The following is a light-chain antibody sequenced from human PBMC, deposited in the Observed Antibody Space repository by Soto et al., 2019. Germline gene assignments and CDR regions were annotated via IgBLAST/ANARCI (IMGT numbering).Light chain of an antibody. CDR1: QSINIW. J-gene: IGKJ3*01. CDR2: KAS. CDR3: QQYNSYSGFT. Sequence: DIQMTQSPSTLSASVGDRVTITCRASQSINIWLAWYQQKPGKAPRLLIYKASSLQSGGPSRFSGSGSGTEFTLTISSLQPDDFATYYCQQYNSYSGFTFGPGTKVDFK. V-gene: IGKV1-5*03.